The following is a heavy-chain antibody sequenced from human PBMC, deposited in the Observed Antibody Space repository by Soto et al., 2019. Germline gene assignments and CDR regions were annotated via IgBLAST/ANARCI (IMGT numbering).Heavy chain of an antibody. CDR2: ISSSSSYI. J-gene: IGHJ4*02. CDR1: GFTFSSYS. CDR3: ASSQDYGDDMLDY. D-gene: IGHD4-17*01. Sequence: EVQLVKSGGGLVKPGGSLRLSCAASGFTFSSYSMNWVRQAPGKGLEWVSSISSSSSYIYYADSVKGRFTISRDNAKNSLYLQMNSLRAEDTAVYYCASSQDYGDDMLDYWGQGTLVTVSS. V-gene: IGHV3-21*01.